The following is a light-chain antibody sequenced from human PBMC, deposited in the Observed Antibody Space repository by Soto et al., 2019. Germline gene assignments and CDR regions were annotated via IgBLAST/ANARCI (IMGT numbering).Light chain of an antibody. CDR2: RNSDGSH. Sequence: QPVLTQSPSASASLGASVKLTCTLSSGHSNYDSAWHQQQSEKGPRYLMKRNSDGSHSKGDGIPDRFSGSSSGAERYLTISSLLSEDEDDYYCQAWGSGIVVFGGGTKRTVL. CDR3: QAWGSGIVV. CDR1: SGHSNYD. J-gene: IGLJ2*01. V-gene: IGLV4-69*01.